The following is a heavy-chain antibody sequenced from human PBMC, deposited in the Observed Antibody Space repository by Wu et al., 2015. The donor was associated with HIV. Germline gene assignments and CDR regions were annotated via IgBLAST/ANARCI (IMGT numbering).Heavy chain of an antibody. CDR1: GGTFSSYA. CDR2: IIPIFGTA. V-gene: IGHV1-69*05. Sequence: QVQLVQSGAEVKKPGSSVKVSCKASGGTFSSYAISWVRQAPGQGLEWMGGIIPIFGTANYAQKFQGRVTITTDESTSTAYMELSSLRSEDTAVYYCASEANTAMEKYYYYYGMDVWGQGTTVTVSS. D-gene: IGHD5-18*01. CDR3: ASEANTAMEKYYYYYGMDV. J-gene: IGHJ6*02.